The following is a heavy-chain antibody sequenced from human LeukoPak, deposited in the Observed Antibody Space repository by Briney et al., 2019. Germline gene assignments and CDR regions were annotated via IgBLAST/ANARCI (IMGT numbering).Heavy chain of an antibody. CDR1: GFTFSSYS. J-gene: IGHJ5*02. D-gene: IGHD6-13*01. CDR2: ISGSSSYI. Sequence: GGSLRLSCAASGFTFSSYSMNWVRQAPGKGLEWVSSISGSSSYIYYADSVKGRFTISRDNAKNSLYLQMNSLRAEDTAVYYCARAPPPSSSWYWFDPWGQGTLVTVSS. CDR3: ARAPPPSSSWYWFDP. V-gene: IGHV3-21*01.